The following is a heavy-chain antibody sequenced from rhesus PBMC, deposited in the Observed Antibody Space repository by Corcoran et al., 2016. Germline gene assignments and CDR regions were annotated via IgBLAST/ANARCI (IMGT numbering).Heavy chain of an antibody. CDR3: ARQIGNYGFLDS. CDR1: GASISSHY. Sequence: QVQLQESGPGLVKPSETLPLTCAVSGASISSHYWSWIRQAPGKGLEWIGRIYGSCGSTHYNPSLKSRVTISIDTSKNQFSLKLSAVTAADTAVYYCARQIGNYGFLDSWGQGVVVTVSS. D-gene: IGHD4-35*01. J-gene: IGHJ6*01. V-gene: IGHV4S2*01. CDR2: IYGSCGST.